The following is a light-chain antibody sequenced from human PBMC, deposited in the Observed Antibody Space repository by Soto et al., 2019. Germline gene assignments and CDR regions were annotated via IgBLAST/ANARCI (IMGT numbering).Light chain of an antibody. CDR3: SSYTSSSTWV. CDR2: EVS. Sequence: QSALTQPASVSGSPGQSITISCTGTSSDVGGYNYVSWYQQHPGKAPKLIIYEVSNRPSGVSNRFSGSKSDNTASLTISGLQTEDEADYYCSSYTSSSTWVFGGGTKLTVL. J-gene: IGLJ2*01. V-gene: IGLV2-14*01. CDR1: SSDVGGYNY.